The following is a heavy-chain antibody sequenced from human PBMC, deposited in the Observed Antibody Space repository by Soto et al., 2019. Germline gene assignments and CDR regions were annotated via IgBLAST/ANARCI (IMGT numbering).Heavy chain of an antibody. J-gene: IGHJ6*02. CDR2: IYTSGST. Sequence: SESLSLSCTVSVGSGSSYSWSWIRQPAGKGLEWIGRIYTSGSTNYNPSLKSRVTMSVDTSKNQFSLKLSSVTAEDTAVYYCARVRIAARTGAYGMDVWGQGTTVTVSS. CDR1: VGSGSSYS. CDR3: ARVRIAARTGAYGMDV. V-gene: IGHV4-4*07. D-gene: IGHD6-6*01.